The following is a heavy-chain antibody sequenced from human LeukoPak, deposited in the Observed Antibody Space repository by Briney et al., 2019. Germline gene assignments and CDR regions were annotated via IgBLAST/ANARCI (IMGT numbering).Heavy chain of an antibody. V-gene: IGHV1-2*02. D-gene: IGHD5-24*01. CDR3: AAEEMATIRFDP. CDR2: INPNSGGT. CDR1: GYTFTGYY. Sequence: GASVKVSCKASGYTFTGYYMHWVRQAPGQGLEWMGWINPNSGGTNYAQKFQGRVTMTRDTSISTAYMELSSLRSEDTAVYYCAAEEMATIRFDPWGQGTLVTVSS. J-gene: IGHJ5*02.